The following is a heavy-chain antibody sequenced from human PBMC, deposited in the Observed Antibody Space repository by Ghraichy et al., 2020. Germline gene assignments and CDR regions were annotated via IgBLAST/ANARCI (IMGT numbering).Heavy chain of an antibody. CDR1: GFTFSSYA. Sequence: SLRLSCAAPGFTFSSYAMSWVRQAPGKGLEWVSVISGNGGNTYYADSVKGRFTISRDNFKNTLYLQMNSLRAEDTALYYCAREGSWYSYYYYMDVWGKGTAVTVSS. J-gene: IGHJ6*03. V-gene: IGHV3-23*01. CDR2: ISGNGGNT. CDR3: AREGSWYSYYYYMDV. D-gene: IGHD6-13*01.